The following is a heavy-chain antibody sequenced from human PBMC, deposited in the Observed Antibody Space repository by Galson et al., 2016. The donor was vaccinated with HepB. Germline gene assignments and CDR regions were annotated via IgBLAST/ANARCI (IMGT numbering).Heavy chain of an antibody. J-gene: IGHJ1*01. D-gene: IGHD3-22*01. V-gene: IGHV3-21*01. CDR2: ISRNGSFI. CDR3: ARGFFDNTGHPGYFQH. CDR1: GFPFSDCT. Sequence: SLRLSCAASGFPFSDCTMNWVRQGPGKGLEWVSSISRNGSFIFYSDSVKGRFTISRDNAKNSLYLQMNSLRVEDTAVYYCARGFFDNTGHPGYFQHWGRGTLVTVSS.